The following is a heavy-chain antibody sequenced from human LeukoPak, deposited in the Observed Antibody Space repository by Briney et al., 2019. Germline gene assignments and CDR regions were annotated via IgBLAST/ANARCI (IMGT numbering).Heavy chain of an antibody. J-gene: IGHJ4*02. V-gene: IGHV3-74*01. CDR1: GFTFSSYA. CDR2: INSDGSST. CDR3: AKTLEMATIYDY. D-gene: IGHD5-24*01. Sequence: GGSLRLSCAAPGFTFSSYAMSWVRQAPGKGLVWVSRINSDGSSTSYADSVKGRFTISRDNAKNTLYLQMNSLRAEDTAVYYCAKTLEMATIYDYWGQGTLVTVSS.